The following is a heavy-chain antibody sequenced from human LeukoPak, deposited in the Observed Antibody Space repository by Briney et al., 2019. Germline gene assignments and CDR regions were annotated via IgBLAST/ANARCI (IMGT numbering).Heavy chain of an antibody. CDR1: GFAFRTYA. CDR3: AKDLNYGFDS. CDR2: ISGSGDKT. V-gene: IGHV3-23*01. J-gene: IGHJ4*02. Sequence: GGSLRLSCAASGFAFRTYAMSWVRQAPGKGLEGVSTISGSGDKTFYAESVRGRFTISRDNSRNTLYLQMNSLRAEDTAVYYCAKDLNYGFDSWGQGTLVTV. D-gene: IGHD3-10*01.